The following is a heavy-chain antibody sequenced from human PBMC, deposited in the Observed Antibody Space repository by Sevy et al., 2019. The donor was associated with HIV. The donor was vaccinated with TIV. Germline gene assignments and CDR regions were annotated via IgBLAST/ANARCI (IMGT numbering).Heavy chain of an antibody. D-gene: IGHD6-6*01. J-gene: IGHJ6*02. CDR2: ISYDGSNK. Sequence: GGSLRLSCAASGFTFSSYAMHWVRQAPGKGLEWVAVISYDGSNKYYADSVKGRFTISRDNSKNTLYLQMNSLRAEDTAVYYCARGPSMGSSSVRVISPYYYYGMDVWGQGTTVTVSS. CDR1: GFTFSSYA. CDR3: ARGPSMGSSSVRVISPYYYYGMDV. V-gene: IGHV3-30-3*01.